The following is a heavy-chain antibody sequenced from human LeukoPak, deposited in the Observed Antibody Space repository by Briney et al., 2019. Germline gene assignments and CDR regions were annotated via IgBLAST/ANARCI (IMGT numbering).Heavy chain of an antibody. Sequence: GGSLRLSCAASGFTFSSYSMNWVRQAPGKGLEWVSYISSSSSTIYYADSVKGRFTISRDNAKNSLYLQMNSLRPEDTAMYYCAKDRTSYSSSWYVDAFDIWGQGTVVTVSS. CDR2: ISSSSSTI. D-gene: IGHD2-2*01. V-gene: IGHV3-48*01. CDR1: GFTFSSYS. J-gene: IGHJ3*02. CDR3: AKDRTSYSSSWYVDAFDI.